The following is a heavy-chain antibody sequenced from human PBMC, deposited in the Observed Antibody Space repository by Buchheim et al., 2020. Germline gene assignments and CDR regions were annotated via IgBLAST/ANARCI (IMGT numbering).Heavy chain of an antibody. Sequence: EVNLVESGGGLVQSGGSLRLSCEASGFRFRIYWMSWVRQAPGKGLEWVANINQDGSEKNYVDSVKGRFPILRDNTKNSVYLQMKSVRAEDTGVYYCARLRYFDRLNSWGQGTL. J-gene: IGHJ5*02. V-gene: IGHV3-7*01. CDR2: INQDGSEK. CDR3: ARLRYFDRLNS. D-gene: IGHD3-9*01. CDR1: GFRFRIYW.